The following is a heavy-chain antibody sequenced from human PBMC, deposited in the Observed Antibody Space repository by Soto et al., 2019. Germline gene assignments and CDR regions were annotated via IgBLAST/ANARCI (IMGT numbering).Heavy chain of an antibody. V-gene: IGHV4-34*01. CDR2: INHSGST. J-gene: IGHJ4*02. CDR1: GGSFSGYH. CDR3: AGRHIVVVTAIPFDY. D-gene: IGHD2-21*02. Sequence: XXTLSLPFAVYGGSFSGYHWSWILQPPGKGLEWIGEINHSGSTNYNPSLKSRVTISVDTSKNQFSLKLSSVTAEDTAVYYCAGRHIVVVTAIPFDYWGQGTLVTVSS.